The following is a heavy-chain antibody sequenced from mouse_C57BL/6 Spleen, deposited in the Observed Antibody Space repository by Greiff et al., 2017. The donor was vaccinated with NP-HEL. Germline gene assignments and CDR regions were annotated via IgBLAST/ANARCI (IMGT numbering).Heavy chain of an antibody. Sequence: DVMLVESGGGLVKPGGSLKLSCAASGFTFSSYAMSWVRQTPEKRLEWVATISDGGSYTYYPDNVKGRFTISRDNAKNNLYLQMSHLKSEDTAMYYCARKTGYAMDYWGQGTSVTVSS. J-gene: IGHJ4*01. CDR2: ISDGGSYT. CDR3: ARKTGYAMDY. V-gene: IGHV5-4*03. D-gene: IGHD4-1*01. CDR1: GFTFSSYA.